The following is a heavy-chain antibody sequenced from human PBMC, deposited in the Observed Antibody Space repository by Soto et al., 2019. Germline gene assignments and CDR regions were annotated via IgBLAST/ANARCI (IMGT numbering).Heavy chain of an antibody. V-gene: IGHV3-30*18. Sequence: GGSLRLACAASGFTFSSYGMHWVRQAPGKGLEWVAVISYDGSNKYYADSVKGRFTISRDNSKNTLYLQMNSLRAEDTAVYYCAKVHSDWPQDYYYYGMDVWGQGTTVTVSS. CDR3: AKVHSDWPQDYYYYGMDV. CDR2: ISYDGSNK. J-gene: IGHJ6*02. D-gene: IGHD2-21*02. CDR1: GFTFSSYG.